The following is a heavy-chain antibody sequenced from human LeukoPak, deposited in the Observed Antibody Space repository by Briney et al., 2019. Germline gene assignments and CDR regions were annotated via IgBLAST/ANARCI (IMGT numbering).Heavy chain of an antibody. D-gene: IGHD1-1*01. CDR1: VYTFAGYY. V-gene: IGHV1-2*02. Sequence: ASVKVSCKASVYTFAGYYMHWVRQAPGQGLGWMGWINPNSAGTNYAHNFQGRVTMTRDTSTNTAYMDLSSLRSDDTAVYYCARGITTGAPYWGQGTLVTVS. CDR3: ARGITTGAPY. CDR2: INPNSAGT. J-gene: IGHJ4*02.